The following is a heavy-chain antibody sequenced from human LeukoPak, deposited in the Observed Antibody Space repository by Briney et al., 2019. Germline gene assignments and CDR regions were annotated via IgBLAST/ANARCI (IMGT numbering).Heavy chain of an antibody. Sequence: PSETLSLTRNVSGGSISSSSYYWGWIRQPPGKGLEWIGSIYYSGSTYYNPSLKSRVTISVDTSKNQFSLKLSSVTAADTAVYYCARLSGYGLHYYYHMDVWGKGTTVTVSS. D-gene: IGHD5-12*01. J-gene: IGHJ6*03. CDR3: ARLSGYGLHYYYHMDV. CDR1: GGSISSSSYY. CDR2: IYYSGST. V-gene: IGHV4-39*07.